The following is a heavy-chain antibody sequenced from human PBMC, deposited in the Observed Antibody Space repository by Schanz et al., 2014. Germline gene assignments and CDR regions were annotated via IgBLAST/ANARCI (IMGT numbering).Heavy chain of an antibody. CDR3: ARVYGGCPTGF. Sequence: QLQLVQSGAEVKKPGSSVKVSCKLSGGTFSSYTISWMRQAPGQGLEWMGWINTDSGTTNYAQKFQGWVTMTRDTSISTAYMEMSRLNSDDTALYYCARVYGGCPTGFWGQGTLVTVSS. J-gene: IGHJ4*02. D-gene: IGHD4-17*01. CDR1: GGTFSSYT. CDR2: INTDSGTT. V-gene: IGHV1-2*04.